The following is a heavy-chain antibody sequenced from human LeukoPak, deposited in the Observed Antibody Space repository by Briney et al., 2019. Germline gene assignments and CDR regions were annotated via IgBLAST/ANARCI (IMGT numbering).Heavy chain of an antibody. CDR2: INPNSGGT. CDR1: GYTFTGYY. J-gene: IGHJ5*02. Sequence: ASVKVSCKASGYTFTGYYMHWVRQAPGQGLEWMGWINPNSGGTNYAQKFQGRVTMTRDTSINTAYMVLSRLRSDDTAVYYCASGVVTHPHGGSWGQGTLVTVSS. CDR3: ASGVVTHPHGGS. V-gene: IGHV1-2*02. D-gene: IGHD3-3*01.